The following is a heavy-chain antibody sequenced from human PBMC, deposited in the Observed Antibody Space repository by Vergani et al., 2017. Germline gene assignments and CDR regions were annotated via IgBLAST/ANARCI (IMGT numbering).Heavy chain of an antibody. CDR3: ARDETDFFVSSSDYSHLLYY. CDR1: GFGFKNFA. D-gene: IGHD3-22*01. CDR2: ISKDGTHD. J-gene: IGHJ4*02. Sequence: QVSLVESGGGVVQPGRSLTLTCSASGFGFKNFAMHWVRQAPGKGLEWVATISKDGTHDYYEPSVRGRFAVSRDNFKNTMYLQMDRLTTDDTAVYFCARDETDFFVSSSDYSHLLYYGGQGILVTVSS. V-gene: IGHV3-30*03.